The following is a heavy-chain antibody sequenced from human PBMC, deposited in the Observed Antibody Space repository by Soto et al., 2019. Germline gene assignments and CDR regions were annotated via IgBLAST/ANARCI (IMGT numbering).Heavy chain of an antibody. CDR2: IYYSGST. J-gene: IGHJ4*02. CDR3: ARGSSGGSTRYYFHX. CDR1: GGSISSYY. D-gene: IGHD6-19*01. V-gene: IGHV4-59*01. Sequence: PSETLSLTCTVSGGSISSYYWSWIRQPPGKGLEWIGYIYYSGSTNYNPSLKSRVTISVDTSKNQFSLKLSSVTAADTAVYYCARGSSGGSTRYYFHXWGQGTLVTVSX.